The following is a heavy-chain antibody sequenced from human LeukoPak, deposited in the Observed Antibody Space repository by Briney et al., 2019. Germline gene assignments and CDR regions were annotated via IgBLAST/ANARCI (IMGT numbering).Heavy chain of an antibody. CDR3: AKREDLDLSFDY. D-gene: IGHD3-3*01. Sequence: GGSLRLSCAASGFTFSSYAMSWVRQAPGKGLEWVSAISGSGGSTYYADSVKGRFTISRDNSKNTLYPQMNSLRAEDTAVYYCAKREDLDLSFDYWGQGTLVTVSS. V-gene: IGHV3-23*01. CDR2: ISGSGGST. J-gene: IGHJ4*02. CDR1: GFTFSSYA.